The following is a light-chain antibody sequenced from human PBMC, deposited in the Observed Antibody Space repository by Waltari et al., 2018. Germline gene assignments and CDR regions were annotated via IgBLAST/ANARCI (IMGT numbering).Light chain of an antibody. Sequence: DIQLTQSPSFLSASVGDRVTITCRASQGIGSSLAWSQQKPGKAPKLLIYDASTLQSGVPTRFSSSGSGTEFTLTISSLQPEDFATYYCQKLNSYPLFGQGTKLESK. J-gene: IGKJ2*01. CDR1: QGIGSS. CDR3: QKLNSYPL. CDR2: DAS. V-gene: IGKV1-9*01.